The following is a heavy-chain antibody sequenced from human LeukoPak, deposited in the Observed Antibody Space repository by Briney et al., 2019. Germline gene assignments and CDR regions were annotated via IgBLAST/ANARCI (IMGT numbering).Heavy chain of an antibody. J-gene: IGHJ4*02. Sequence: GGSLRLSCAASGFTFSNTAMSWVRQAPGKGLEWLSIISGSGLNAYYADSVKGRFTTSRDNSKSTLFLQMNSLRAEDTALYYCVKRTMAGVLERRTYYFDYWGQGSLVTVSP. V-gene: IGHV3-23*01. CDR2: ISGSGLNA. CDR1: GFTFSNTA. CDR3: VKRTMAGVLERRTYYFDY. D-gene: IGHD2-2*01.